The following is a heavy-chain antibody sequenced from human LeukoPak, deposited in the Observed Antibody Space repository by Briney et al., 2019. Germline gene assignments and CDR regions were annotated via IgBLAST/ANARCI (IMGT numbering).Heavy chain of an antibody. CDR3: AKGETGTDY. Sequence: GGSLRLSCAASGFIFSNYAMSWVRQAPGKGLEWVSSISYSAGSTYYADSVKGRFTISRDNSEDTLYLQMNSLRAEDTAVYFCAKGETGTDYWGQGSLVTVSS. J-gene: IGHJ4*02. CDR1: GFIFSNYA. V-gene: IGHV3-23*01. CDR2: ISYSAGST. D-gene: IGHD6-13*01.